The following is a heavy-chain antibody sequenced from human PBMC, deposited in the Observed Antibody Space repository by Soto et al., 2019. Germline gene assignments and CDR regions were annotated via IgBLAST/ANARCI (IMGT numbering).Heavy chain of an antibody. CDR3: ARYRSSYFDY. V-gene: IGHV4-38-2*01. CDR2: FYHSGST. CDR1: AYSITSSYY. D-gene: IGHD6-6*01. J-gene: IGHJ4*02. Sequence: SETLSLTCAVSAYSITSSYYWGWMRQPPGKGLEWIANFYHSGSTYYNPSLKSRVTITVDTSKNQLSLKLSSVTAADTAVYYCARYRSSYFDYWGQGTLVTVSS.